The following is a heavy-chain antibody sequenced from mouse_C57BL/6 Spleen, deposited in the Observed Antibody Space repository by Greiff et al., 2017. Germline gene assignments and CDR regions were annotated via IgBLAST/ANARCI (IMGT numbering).Heavy chain of an antibody. J-gene: IGHJ3*01. V-gene: IGHV1-42*01. CDR3: ARDKTAQATSWLAY. Sequence: VQLQQSGPELVKPGASVKISCKASGYSFTGYYMNWVKQSPEKSLEWIGEINPSTGGTTYNQTFKAQATLTVDTSSSTAYMQLKSLTSEDSAVYYCARDKTAQATSWLAYWGQGTLVTVSA. CDR1: GYSFTGYY. D-gene: IGHD3-2*02. CDR2: INPSTGGT.